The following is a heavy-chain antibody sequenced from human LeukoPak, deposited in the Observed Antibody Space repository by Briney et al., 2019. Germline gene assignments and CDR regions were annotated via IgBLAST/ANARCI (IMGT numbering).Heavy chain of an antibody. CDR3: ARSGSHDY. CDR1: GLTFSGQW. CDR2: IYSGGDA. Sequence: GGSLRLSCVASGLTFSGQWMNWVRQAPGKGLEWISLIYSGGDAYYPDSVRGRFTISRDNSKNTLYLQMNSLRADDTAVYYCARSGSHDYWGQGTLVTVSS. J-gene: IGHJ4*02. V-gene: IGHV3-53*01. D-gene: IGHD1-26*01.